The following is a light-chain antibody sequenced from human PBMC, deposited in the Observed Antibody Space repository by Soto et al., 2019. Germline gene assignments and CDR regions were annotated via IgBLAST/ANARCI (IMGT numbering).Light chain of an antibody. CDR2: EVS. J-gene: IGLJ2*01. CDR3: CSYAGSSTPVV. Sequence: QSALTQPASVSGSPGQSITISCTGTSSDVGDYKYVSWYQQHPGKAPKLIIYEVSNRPSGISNRFSGSKSGNTASLTISGLQAEDEADYYCCSYAGSSTPVVFGGGTKVTVL. V-gene: IGLV2-14*01. CDR1: SSDVGDYKY.